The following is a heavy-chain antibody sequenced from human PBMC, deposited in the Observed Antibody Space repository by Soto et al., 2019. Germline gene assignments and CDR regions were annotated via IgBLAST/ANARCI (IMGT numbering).Heavy chain of an antibody. CDR3: ATRYGGYSSYYGMDV. V-gene: IGHV4-61*01. CDR2: IYYSGST. CDR1: GGSVSSGSYY. Sequence: QVQLQESGPGLVKPSETLSLTCTVSGGSVSSGSYYWSWIRQPPGKGLEWIGYIYYSGSTNYNPSLKSRVTISVDTSKNQFSLKLSSVTAADTAVYYCATRYGGYSSYYGMDVWGQGTTVTVSS. D-gene: IGHD6-13*01. J-gene: IGHJ6*02.